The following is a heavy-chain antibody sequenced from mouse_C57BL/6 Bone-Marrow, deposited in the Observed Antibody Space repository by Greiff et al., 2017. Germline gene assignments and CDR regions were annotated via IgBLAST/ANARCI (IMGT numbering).Heavy chain of an antibody. J-gene: IGHJ1*03. Sequence: EVQLQQSGAELVRPGASVKLSCTASGFNIKDDYMHWVKQRPEKGLAWIGWIDPENGDTASASKFQGKATITADTSSNTAYLQLSSLTSEDTAVYYCTDPIYDGYYFDVWGTGTTVTVSS. D-gene: IGHD2-3*01. CDR3: TDPIYDGYYFDV. CDR2: IDPENGDT. V-gene: IGHV14-4*01. CDR1: GFNIKDDY.